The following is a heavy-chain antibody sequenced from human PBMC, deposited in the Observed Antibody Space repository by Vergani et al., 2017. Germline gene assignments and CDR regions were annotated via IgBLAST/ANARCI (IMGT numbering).Heavy chain of an antibody. D-gene: IGHD3-10*01. J-gene: IGHJ4*02. Sequence: QVQLQQWGAGLLKPSETLSLACAVYGGSFSGYYWSWIRQPPGKGLEWIGEINHSGSTNYNPSLKSRVTISVDTSKNQFSLKLGSVTDADTAVYYCARVRDHSMVRGVVDYWGQGTLVTVAS. CDR1: GGSFSGYY. CDR3: ARVRDHSMVRGVVDY. CDR2: INHSGST. V-gene: IGHV4-34*01.